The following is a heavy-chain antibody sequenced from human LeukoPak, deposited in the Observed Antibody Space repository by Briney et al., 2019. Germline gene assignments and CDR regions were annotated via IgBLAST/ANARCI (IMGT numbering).Heavy chain of an antibody. CDR3: ARYYYGSGSPRYYYGMDV. CDR1: GGSISSYY. D-gene: IGHD3-10*01. J-gene: IGHJ6*02. CDR2: IFYSGST. Sequence: PSETLSLTCTVSGGSISSYYWSWIRQPPGKGLEWIGYIFYSGSTNYNPSLKSRVTISVDTSKNQFSLKLSSVTAADTAVYYCARYYYGSGSPRYYYGMDVWGQGTTVTLSS. V-gene: IGHV4-59*01.